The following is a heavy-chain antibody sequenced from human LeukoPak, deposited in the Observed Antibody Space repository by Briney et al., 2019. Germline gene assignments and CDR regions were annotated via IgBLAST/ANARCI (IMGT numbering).Heavy chain of an antibody. CDR2: IYYSGST. J-gene: IGHJ4*02. Sequence: SETLSLTCTVSGGSISSSSYYWGWIRQPPGKGLEWIGSIYYSGSTYYNPSLKSRVTISVDTSKNQFSLMLSSVAAADTAVYYCARVGDKAGFPDYWGQGTLVTVSS. V-gene: IGHV4-39*07. CDR1: GGSISSSSYY. D-gene: IGHD4-17*01. CDR3: ARVGDKAGFPDY.